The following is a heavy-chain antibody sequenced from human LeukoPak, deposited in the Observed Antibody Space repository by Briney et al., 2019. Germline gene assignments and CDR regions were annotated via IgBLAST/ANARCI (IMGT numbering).Heavy chain of an antibody. CDR1: GFTFGGHW. D-gene: IGHD6-19*01. J-gene: IGHJ6*02. V-gene: IGHV3-74*01. CDR2: INTDGTIT. CDR3: TRETVNGWYEESSYNYYFGMDV. Sequence: PGGSLRLSCAASGFTFGGHWMHWVRQAPGEGLVWISHINTDGTITNYADSVKGRFTISRDNARNTLYLQMDSLRAEDTAVYYCTRETVNGWYEESSYNYYFGMDVWGLGTTVTVSS.